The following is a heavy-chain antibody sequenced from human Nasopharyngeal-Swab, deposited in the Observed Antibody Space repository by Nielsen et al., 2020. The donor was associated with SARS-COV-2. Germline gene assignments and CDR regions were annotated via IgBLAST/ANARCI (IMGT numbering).Heavy chain of an antibody. Sequence: GESLKISCAASGFTFSSYWMHWVRQAPGKGLVWVSRVNSDGSSTYYADSVKGRFTISRDNAKNSLYLQMNSLRDEDTAVYYCARDEAGTANSGFDYWGQGTLVTVSS. CDR1: GFTFSSYW. D-gene: IGHD1-1*01. CDR2: VNSDGSST. CDR3: ARDEAGTANSGFDY. V-gene: IGHV3-74*01. J-gene: IGHJ4*02.